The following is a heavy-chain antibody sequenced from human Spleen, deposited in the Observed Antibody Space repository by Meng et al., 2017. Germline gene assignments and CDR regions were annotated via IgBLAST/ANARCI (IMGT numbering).Heavy chain of an antibody. V-gene: IGHV1-69*13. CDR1: GGTFSSYA. CDR3: ARTTTNYYDSSGYYYETTFDY. CDR2: IIPIFGTA. Sequence: SVKVSCKASGGTFSSYAISWVRQAPGQGLEWMGGIIPIFGTANYAQKFQGRVTITADESTSTAYMELSSLRSEDTAVYYCARTTTNYYDSSGYYYETTFDYWGQGTLVTVSS. J-gene: IGHJ4*02. D-gene: IGHD3-22*01.